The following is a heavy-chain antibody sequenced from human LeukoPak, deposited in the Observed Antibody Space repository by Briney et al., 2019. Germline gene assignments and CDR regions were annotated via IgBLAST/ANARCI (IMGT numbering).Heavy chain of an antibody. CDR3: AKDRIGGYRLFGH. D-gene: IGHD5-12*01. J-gene: IGHJ4*02. CDR2: IYYSGST. CDR1: GGSISSYY. V-gene: IGHV4-59*01. Sequence: PETLSLTCTVSGGSISSYYWSWIRQPPGKGLEWIGYIYYSGSTNYNPSLKSRVTISVDTSKNQFSLKLSSVTAADTAAYYCAKDRIGGYRLFGHWGQGTLVTVSS.